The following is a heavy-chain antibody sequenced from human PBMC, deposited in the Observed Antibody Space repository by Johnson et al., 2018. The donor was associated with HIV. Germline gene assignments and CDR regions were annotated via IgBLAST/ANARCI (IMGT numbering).Heavy chain of an antibody. CDR2: ISYDVRNK. CDR1: RFTSTSYA. V-gene: IGHV3-30*18. Sequence: QVQLVEPGGGVVQPGRSLRLSCAASRFTSTSYAMHWVRQAPGSGLEWVAIISYDVRNKNYADSVKCRFPVSRDNSKNTLFLQMNSLRAEDTAVYYCAKKRSVLAARLGDAFDIWGQGTMVTVSS. J-gene: IGHJ3*02. D-gene: IGHD6-6*01. CDR3: AKKRSVLAARLGDAFDI.